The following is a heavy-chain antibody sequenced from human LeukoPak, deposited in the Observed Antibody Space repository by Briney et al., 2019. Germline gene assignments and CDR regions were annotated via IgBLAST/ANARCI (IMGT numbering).Heavy chain of an antibody. CDR1: GYTLTELS. D-gene: IGHD6-13*01. Sequence: ASVTVSFTVSGYTLTELSMHWVRQAPGKGLEWMGGFDPEDGETIYAQKFQGRVTMTEDTSTDTAYMELSSLRSEDTAVYYCATSPSSWYRPLDYWGQGTLVTVSS. CDR2: FDPEDGET. V-gene: IGHV1-24*01. CDR3: ATSPSSWYRPLDY. J-gene: IGHJ4*02.